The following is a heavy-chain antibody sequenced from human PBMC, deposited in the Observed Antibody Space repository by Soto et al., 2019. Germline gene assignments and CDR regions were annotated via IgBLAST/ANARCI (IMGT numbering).Heavy chain of an antibody. D-gene: IGHD6-13*01. V-gene: IGHV3-21*01. Sequence: GGSLRLSCAASGFTFSSYTMSWVRQAPGKGLEWVSSISSSSAYIYFADSLKGRFTISRDNAKNSLYLQVNSLRAEDTAVYYCARGAVAGAGIPTYYFDYWGQGTLVTVSS. CDR3: ARGAVAGAGIPTYYFDY. CDR1: GFTFSSYT. J-gene: IGHJ4*02. CDR2: ISSSSAYI.